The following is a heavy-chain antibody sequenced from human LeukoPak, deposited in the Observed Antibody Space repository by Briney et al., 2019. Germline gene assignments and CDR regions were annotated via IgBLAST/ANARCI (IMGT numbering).Heavy chain of an antibody. D-gene: IGHD3-22*01. CDR2: INPNSGGT. CDR1: GYTFTDYY. V-gene: IGHV1-2*02. CDR3: ARVPLGVYYYDSSGYYYFDY. J-gene: IGHJ4*02. Sequence: ASVKVSCKASGYTFTDYYMHWVRQAPGQGLEWMGWINPNSGGTNFAQKFQGRVTMTRDMSISTAYMELSRLRSDDTAVYYCARVPLGVYYYDSSGYYYFDYWGQGTLVTVSS.